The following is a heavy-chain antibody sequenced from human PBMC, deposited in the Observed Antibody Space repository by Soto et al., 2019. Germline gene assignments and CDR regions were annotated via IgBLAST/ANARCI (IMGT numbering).Heavy chain of an antibody. V-gene: IGHV1-18*01. CDR2: ISAYNGNT. CDR1: GYTFTSYG. J-gene: IGHJ4*02. CDR3: ARGMYYDILTGYTLGDY. Sequence: ASVKVSCKASGYTFTSYGISWVRQAPGQGLEWMGWISAYNGNTNYAQKLQGRVTMTTDTSTSTAYMELRSLRSDDTAVYYCARGMYYDILTGYTLGDYWGQGTLVTVSS. D-gene: IGHD3-9*01.